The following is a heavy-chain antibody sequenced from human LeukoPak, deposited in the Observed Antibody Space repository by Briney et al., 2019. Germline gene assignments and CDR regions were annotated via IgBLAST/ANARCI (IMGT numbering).Heavy chain of an antibody. V-gene: IGHV4-4*07. CDR2: IYTSGST. CDR3: ACSRFTVGFYMDV. CDR1: GGSISSYY. Sequence: PSETLSLTCTVSGGSISSYYWSWIRQPAGKGLEWIGRIYTSGSTNYNPSLKSRVTISVDTSKNQFSLKLSSVTAADTAVYYCACSRFTVGFYMDVWGKGTTVTVSS. J-gene: IGHJ6*03. D-gene: IGHD1-26*01.